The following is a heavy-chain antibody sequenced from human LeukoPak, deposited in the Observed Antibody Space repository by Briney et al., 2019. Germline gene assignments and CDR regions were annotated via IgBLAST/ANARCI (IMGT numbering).Heavy chain of an antibody. V-gene: IGHV1-69*05. CDR1: GGTFSSYA. CDR2: IIPIFGTA. Sequence: SVKVSCKASGGTFSSYAISWVRQAPGQGLEWMGGIIPIFGTANYAQKLQGRVTMTTDTSTSTAYMELRSLRSDDTAVYYCARDFESGFWSGYYSSWFDPWGQGTLVTVSS. CDR3: ARDFESGFWSGYYSSWFDP. J-gene: IGHJ5*02. D-gene: IGHD3-3*01.